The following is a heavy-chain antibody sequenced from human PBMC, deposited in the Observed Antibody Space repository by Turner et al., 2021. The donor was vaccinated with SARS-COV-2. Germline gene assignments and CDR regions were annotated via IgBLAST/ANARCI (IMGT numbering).Heavy chain of an antibody. CDR3: ARELSNNWFDP. V-gene: IGHV4-59*01. CDR2: IYYRGST. J-gene: IGHJ5*02. Sequence: QVLLQGSGPGLVKHSETLSLTCTVSGASINSYYWAWIRQPPGTRLEWIGYIYYRGSTNYNPSLKSRVTISVDTSKNQFSLKLTSVTAADTAVYYCARELSNNWFDPWGQGTLVTVSS. CDR1: GASINSYY.